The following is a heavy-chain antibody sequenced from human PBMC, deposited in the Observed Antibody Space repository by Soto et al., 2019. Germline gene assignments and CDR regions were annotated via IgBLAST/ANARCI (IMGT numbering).Heavy chain of an antibody. Sequence: SETLSLTCTVSGGSISSYYWSWIRQPPGKGLEWIGYIYYSGNTNYNPSLKSRVTISVDTSKNQFSLNLSSVTAADTAVYYCARGECSSNYCFTRWALDIWGQGTVVTVSS. J-gene: IGHJ3*02. CDR2: IYYSGNT. D-gene: IGHD2-2*01. CDR3: ARGECSSNYCFTRWALDI. V-gene: IGHV4-59*01. CDR1: GGSISSYY.